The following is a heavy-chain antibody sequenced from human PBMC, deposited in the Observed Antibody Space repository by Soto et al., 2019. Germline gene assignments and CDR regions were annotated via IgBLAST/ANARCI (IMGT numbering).Heavy chain of an antibody. CDR3: ARDLPPLYSSGWYTPDYYYYYGMDV. CDR1: GGTFSSYA. V-gene: IGHV1-69*01. CDR2: IIPIFGTA. J-gene: IGHJ6*02. Sequence: QVQLVQSGAEVKKPGSSVKVSCKASGGTFSSYAISWVRQAPGQGLEWMGGIIPIFGTANYAQKFQGRVTMPADESTSTAYMELSSLRSEDTAVYYCARDLPPLYSSGWYTPDYYYYYGMDVWGQGTTVTVSS. D-gene: IGHD6-19*01.